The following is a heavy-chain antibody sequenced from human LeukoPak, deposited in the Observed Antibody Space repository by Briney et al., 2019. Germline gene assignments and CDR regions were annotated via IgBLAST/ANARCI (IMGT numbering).Heavy chain of an antibody. CDR1: GGSISNYY. V-gene: IGHV4-59*01. D-gene: IGHD2-21*02. Sequence: PSETLSLTCTVSGGSISNYYWSWIRQPPGKGLEWIGYIYYSGSTNYNPFLKSRLTISVDTSKNQFSLKLSSVTAADTAVYYCARDGVTGMGNWFDPWGQGTLVTVSS. CDR2: IYYSGST. CDR3: ARDGVTGMGNWFDP. J-gene: IGHJ5*02.